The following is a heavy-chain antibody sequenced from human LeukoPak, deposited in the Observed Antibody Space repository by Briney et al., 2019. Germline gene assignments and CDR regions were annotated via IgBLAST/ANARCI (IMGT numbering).Heavy chain of an antibody. D-gene: IGHD4-17*01. Sequence: PGGSLRLSCVAPGFTFSNAWMSWVRQAPGKGLEWVGRIKSKSNGGTTDYAAPVKGRFTISRDDSKNTLYLQMNSLKPEDTAVYYCTKFDYAAFEYWGQGALVTVSS. CDR1: GFTFSNAW. CDR3: TKFDYAAFEY. J-gene: IGHJ4*02. CDR2: IKSKSNGGTT. V-gene: IGHV3-15*01.